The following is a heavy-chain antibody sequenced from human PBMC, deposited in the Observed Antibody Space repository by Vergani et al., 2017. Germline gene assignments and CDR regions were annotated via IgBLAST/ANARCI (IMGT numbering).Heavy chain of an antibody. CDR3: ARDNAGDAFDI. CDR2: IYYSGNT. J-gene: IGHJ3*02. Sequence: QVQLQESGPGLVKTSQTLSLTCTVSGGSISSGGYYWSWIRQHPGKGLEWIGYIYYSGNTYYNPSLKSRVTISVDTSKNQFSLKLTSVTAADTAVYYCARDNAGDAFDIWGQGTMVTVSS. V-gene: IGHV4-31*03. D-gene: IGHD2-8*01. CDR1: GGSISSGGYY.